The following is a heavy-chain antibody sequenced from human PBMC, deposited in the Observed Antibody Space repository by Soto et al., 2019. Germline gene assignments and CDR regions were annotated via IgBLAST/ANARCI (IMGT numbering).Heavy chain of an antibody. Sequence: EVQLVESGGGLVQPGGSLRLSCAASGFTFSSYWMHWVRQAPGKGLEWVSLITWDAGSAFYADSVRGRFTISRDNSKNSLYLQMNSLRTEDSALYYCAKEKDRIFDYWGRGTPVTVSS. CDR3: AKEKDRIFDY. CDR1: GFTFSSYW. CDR2: ITWDAGSA. V-gene: IGHV3-43*01. J-gene: IGHJ4*02.